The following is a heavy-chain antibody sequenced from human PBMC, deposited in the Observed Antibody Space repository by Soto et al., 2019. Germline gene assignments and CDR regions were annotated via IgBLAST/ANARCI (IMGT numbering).Heavy chain of an antibody. CDR3: AASLSTQYYDSSGYYPDFDI. CDR1: GCSLSLSGSS. CDR2: TYHSGST. J-gene: IGHJ3*02. D-gene: IGHD3-22*01. Sequence: LSRTCDGSGCSLSLSGSSCNWVRQPPGQALEWIGFTYHSGSTYYNPSLESRVTISVDRSKNQFSLKLKSVTAADRAVYYCAASLSTQYYDSSGYYPDFDIWGQGITVTVSS. V-gene: IGHV4-30-2*01.